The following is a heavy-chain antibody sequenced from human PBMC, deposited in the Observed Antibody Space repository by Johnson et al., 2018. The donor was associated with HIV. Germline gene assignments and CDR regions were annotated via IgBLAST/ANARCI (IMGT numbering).Heavy chain of an antibody. V-gene: IGHV3-NL1*01. CDR3: AKPQWVSSGAFDI. CDR2: INWNGGRT. J-gene: IGHJ3*02. CDR1: GFTFSSYG. D-gene: IGHD3-3*01. Sequence: QVQLVESGGGVVQPGRSLRLSCAASGFTFSSYGMHWVRQAPGKGLEWVSGINWNGGRTGYADSVKGRFTISRDNSKNTLYLQMNSLTAEDTAVYYCAKPQWVSSGAFDIWGQGTMVTVSS.